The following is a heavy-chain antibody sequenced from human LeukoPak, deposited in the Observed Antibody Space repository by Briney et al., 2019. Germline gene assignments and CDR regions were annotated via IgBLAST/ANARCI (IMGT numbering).Heavy chain of an antibody. CDR1: GFTFSSYG. V-gene: IGHV3-48*03. J-gene: IGHJ4*02. CDR3: ARDPDYYFDY. Sequence: GGSLRLSCAASGFTFSSYGLSWVRQAPGKGLEWVPYIRRSDNTIYYAESVKGRFTMSRDNAKNSLYLQMNSLRAKDTAVYYCARDPDYYFDYWGQGTLVTVSS. D-gene: IGHD1-14*01. CDR2: IRRSDNTI.